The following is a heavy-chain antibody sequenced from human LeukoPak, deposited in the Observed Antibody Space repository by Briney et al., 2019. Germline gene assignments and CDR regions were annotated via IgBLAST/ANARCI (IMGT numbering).Heavy chain of an antibody. CDR1: GYTFIAYY. CDR3: ASTYSSGWYYDY. J-gene: IGHJ4*02. V-gene: IGHV1-2*02. D-gene: IGHD6-19*01. Sequence: ASVKVSCKASGYTFIAYYMHWLRQSPGQGLEWMGWINPINGDTNYAQKFQGRVTMTRDTSISTAYMELGRLRSDDTAVYYCASTYSSGWYYDYWGQGTLVTVSS. CDR2: INPINGDT.